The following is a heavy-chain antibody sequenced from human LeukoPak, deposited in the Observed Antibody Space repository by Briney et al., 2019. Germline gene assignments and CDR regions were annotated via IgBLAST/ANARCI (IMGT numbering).Heavy chain of an antibody. CDR1: GYTFTSYA. CDR2: INAGNGNT. V-gene: IGHV1-3*03. J-gene: IGHJ3*02. D-gene: IGHD2-8*01. Sequence: GASVKVSCKASGYTFTSYAMHWVRQAPGQRLEWMGWINAGNGNTKYSQEFQGRVTITRDTSASTAYMELSSLRSEDMAVYYCARAYIYCTNGVCYSYAFDIWGQGTMVTVSS. CDR3: ARAYIYCTNGVCYSYAFDI.